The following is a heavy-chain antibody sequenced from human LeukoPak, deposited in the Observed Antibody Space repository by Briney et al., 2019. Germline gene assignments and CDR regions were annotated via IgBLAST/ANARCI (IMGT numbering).Heavy chain of an antibody. D-gene: IGHD2-15*01. J-gene: IGHJ5*02. CDR1: GGSISSGAYY. CDR3: ARLNCSGGSCYSVDH. Sequence: SETLSLTCTVSGGSISSGAYYWSWIRQHPGKGLEWIGYIYYSGSTYYNPSLKSRVTISVDAYKNQFSLKLSSVTAADTAVYYCARLNCSGGSCYSVDHWGQGTLVTVSS. CDR2: IYYSGST. V-gene: IGHV4-31*03.